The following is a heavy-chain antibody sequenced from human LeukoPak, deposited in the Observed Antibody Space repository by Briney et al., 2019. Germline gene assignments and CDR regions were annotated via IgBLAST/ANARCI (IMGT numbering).Heavy chain of an antibody. D-gene: IGHD1-26*01. Sequence: SGTLSLTCVVSGGSISSSNWWSWVRQPPGKGLEWIGEIYHSGSTNYNTSLESRVSISLDKSKNQFSLRVTSVTAADTAVYYCARDLRRVGATKYFDSWGQGTLVTVSS. J-gene: IGHJ4*02. CDR1: GGSISSSNW. V-gene: IGHV4-4*02. CDR3: ARDLRRVGATKYFDS. CDR2: IYHSGST.